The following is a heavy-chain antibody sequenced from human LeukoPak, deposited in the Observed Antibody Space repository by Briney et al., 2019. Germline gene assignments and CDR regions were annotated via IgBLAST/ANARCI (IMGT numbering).Heavy chain of an antibody. V-gene: IGHV3-30*18. CDR3: AKDRYSYAFEYSDS. CDR2: ISNDGSKK. J-gene: IGHJ4*02. D-gene: IGHD5-18*01. Sequence: GGSLRLSCAASGFTFSSYGMHWVRQAPGKGLDWVAVISNDGSKKYYADSVKGRFTISRDNSKNTLSLLLSSLRAEDTAVYYCAKDRYSYAFEYSDSWGQGTLVTVS. CDR1: GFTFSSYG.